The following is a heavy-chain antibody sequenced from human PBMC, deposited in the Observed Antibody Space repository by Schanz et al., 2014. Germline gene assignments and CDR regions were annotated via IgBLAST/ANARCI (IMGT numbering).Heavy chain of an antibody. CDR3: AKDHAGSDILTALGN. CDR1: GVTFSSYA. J-gene: IGHJ4*02. CDR2: MIGSGSSV. D-gene: IGHD3-9*01. V-gene: IGHV3-23*01. Sequence: EVQLLESGGGFVQPGGSLRLSCVASGVTFSSYAMSWVRQASGKGLEWVSRMIGSGSSVFYADSVKGRFTISRDNSKNTLYLQMNSLRAEDTAVYYCAKDHAGSDILTALGNWGQGTLVIVSS.